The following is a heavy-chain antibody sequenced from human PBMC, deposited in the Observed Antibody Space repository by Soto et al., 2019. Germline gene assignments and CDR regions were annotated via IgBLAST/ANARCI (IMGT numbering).Heavy chain of an antibody. V-gene: IGHV3-30-3*01. Sequence: GGSLRLSCAASGFTFSSYAMHWVRQAPGKGLEWVAVISYDGSNKYYADSVKGRFTISRDNSKNTLYLQMKSLRAEDTAVYYCARDRLGEYSGSSESYYFDYWGQGTLVTVSS. D-gene: IGHD6-6*01. CDR2: ISYDGSNK. CDR3: ARDRLGEYSGSSESYYFDY. CDR1: GFTFSSYA. J-gene: IGHJ4*02.